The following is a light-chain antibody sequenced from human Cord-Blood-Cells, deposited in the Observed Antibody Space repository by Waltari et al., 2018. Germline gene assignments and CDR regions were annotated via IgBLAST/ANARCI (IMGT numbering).Light chain of an antibody. Sequence: DIVLTQSPGTLSLSHGERATLSCRASQSVSSSYLAWYQQKPGQAPRLLIYGASSRATGIPDRFSGSGSGTDFTLTISRLEPEDFAVYYCQQYGSSPPVTFGGGTKVEIK. J-gene: IGKJ4*01. V-gene: IGKV3-20*01. CDR3: QQYGSSPPVT. CDR2: GAS. CDR1: QSVSSSY.